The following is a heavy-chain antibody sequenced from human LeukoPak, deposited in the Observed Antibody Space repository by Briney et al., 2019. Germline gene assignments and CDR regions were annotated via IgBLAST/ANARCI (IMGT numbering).Heavy chain of an antibody. CDR3: AREFGRGITAAGTDC. J-gene: IGHJ4*02. D-gene: IGHD6-13*01. CDR1: GGSISSTSYY. Sequence: SETLSLTCTVSGGSISSTSYYWGWIRQPPGKGLEWIGSINYSGSAYYNPSLKSRLTISIDTSKNQISLRLSSMTAADTAVYYCAREFGRGITAAGTDCWDQGTLVTVSS. CDR2: INYSGSA. V-gene: IGHV4-39*07.